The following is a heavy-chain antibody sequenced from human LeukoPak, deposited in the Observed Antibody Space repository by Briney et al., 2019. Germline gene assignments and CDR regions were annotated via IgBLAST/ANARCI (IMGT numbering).Heavy chain of an antibody. CDR2: IIPIFGTA. D-gene: IGHD3-22*01. Sequence: SVKVSCKASGGTFSSYAISWVRQAPGQGLEWMGGIIPIFGTANYAHKFQGRVTITADESTSTAYMELSSLRSEDTAVYYCARSGTPDPFYYDSSGGAFDIWGQGTMVTVSS. V-gene: IGHV1-69*13. CDR1: GGTFSSYA. J-gene: IGHJ3*02. CDR3: ARSGTPDPFYYDSSGGAFDI.